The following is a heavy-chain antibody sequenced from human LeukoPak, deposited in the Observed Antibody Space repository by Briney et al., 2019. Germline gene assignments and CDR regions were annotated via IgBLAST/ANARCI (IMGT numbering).Heavy chain of an antibody. CDR2: IKQDGSEK. Sequence: GGSLRLSCAASGFTFSSYGMHWVRQAPGKGLEWVANIKQDGSEKYYVDSVKGRFTISRDNAKNSLYLQMNSLRAEDTAVYYCARDFDSSGWYPQFGPWGQGTLVTVSS. J-gene: IGHJ5*02. CDR3: ARDFDSSGWYPQFGP. V-gene: IGHV3-7*01. CDR1: GFTFSSYG. D-gene: IGHD6-19*01.